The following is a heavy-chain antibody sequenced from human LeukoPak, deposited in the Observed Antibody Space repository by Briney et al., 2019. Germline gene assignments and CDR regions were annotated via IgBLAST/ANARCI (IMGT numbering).Heavy chain of an antibody. V-gene: IGHV3-66*01. Sequence: PGGSLRLSCAASGFTVSSNYMSWVRQAPGKGLEWVSVIYSGGSTYYADSVKGRFAISRDNSKNTLYLQMNSLRAEDTAVYYCASPLYDAFDIWGQGTMVTVSS. D-gene: IGHD2-15*01. CDR2: IYSGGST. J-gene: IGHJ3*02. CDR1: GFTVSSNY. CDR3: ASPLYDAFDI.